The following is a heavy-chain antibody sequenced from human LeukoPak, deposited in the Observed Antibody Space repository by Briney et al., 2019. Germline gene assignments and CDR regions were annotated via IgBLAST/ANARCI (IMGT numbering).Heavy chain of an antibody. CDR3: ARDRGTITDY. D-gene: IGHD1-1*01. Sequence: SETLSLTCSVSDGSISSYYWSWIRQPPGKGLEWIGYIYYSGSTNYNPSLKSRVTISVDTSKNQFSLKLSSVTAADTAVYYCARDRGTITDYWGQGTLVTVSS. V-gene: IGHV4-59*01. CDR1: DGSISSYY. CDR2: IYYSGST. J-gene: IGHJ4*02.